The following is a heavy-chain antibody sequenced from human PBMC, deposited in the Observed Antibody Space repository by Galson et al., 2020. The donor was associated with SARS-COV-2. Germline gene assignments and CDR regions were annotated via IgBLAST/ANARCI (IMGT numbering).Heavy chain of an antibody. J-gene: IGHJ4*02. D-gene: IGHD3-22*01. V-gene: IGHV1-69*06. Sequence: ASVKVSCKASGGTFSSYAISWVRQAPGQGLEWMGRIIPIFGTANYAQKFQGRVTITADKSTSTAYMELSSLRSEDTAVYYCARSGIYYDSSGYYTTLVDYWDQGTLVTVSS. CDR3: ARSGIYYDSSGYYTTLVDY. CDR1: GGTFSSYA. CDR2: IIPIFGTA.